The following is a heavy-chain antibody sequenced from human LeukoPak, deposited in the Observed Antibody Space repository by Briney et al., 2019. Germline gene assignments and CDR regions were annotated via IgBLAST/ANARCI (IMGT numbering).Heavy chain of an antibody. CDR2: ITDSGGST. CDR3: AKDLNTYYYDSSGYLIFDY. V-gene: IGHV3-23*01. CDR1: GFTFSSSA. Sequence: GGSLRLSCAASGFTFSSSAMSWVRQALGKGLEWVSAITDSGGSTYFADSVRGRFTISRDNSKDTLYLQMHSLRAEDTAVYYCAKDLNTYYYDSSGYLIFDYWGQGTLVTVSS. J-gene: IGHJ4*02. D-gene: IGHD3-22*01.